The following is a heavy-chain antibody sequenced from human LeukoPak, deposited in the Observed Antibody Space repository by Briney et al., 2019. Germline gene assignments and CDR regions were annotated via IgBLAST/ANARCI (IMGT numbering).Heavy chain of an antibody. CDR3: TGELAGTTVHY. J-gene: IGHJ4*02. D-gene: IGHD1-7*01. V-gene: IGHV4-39*07. CDR2: IYYSGST. Sequence: WVRQPPGKGLEWIGSIYYSGSTYYNPSLKSRFTTPLDTSKNQFSLNLSSVTAADTAVYYCTGELAGTTVHYWGQGTLVTVSS.